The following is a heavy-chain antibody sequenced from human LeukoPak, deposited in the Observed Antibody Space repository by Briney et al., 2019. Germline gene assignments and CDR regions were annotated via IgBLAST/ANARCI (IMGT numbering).Heavy chain of an antibody. Sequence: SETLSLTCTVSGGSISSYYWSWIRQPPRKGLEWIGYIYYSGSTNYNPSLKSRVTISVDTSKNQFSLKLSSVTAADTAVYYCARDLFTAAGTDYWGQGTLVTVSS. CDR2: IYYSGST. J-gene: IGHJ4*02. CDR1: GGSISSYY. V-gene: IGHV4-59*01. CDR3: ARDLFTAAGTDY. D-gene: IGHD6-13*01.